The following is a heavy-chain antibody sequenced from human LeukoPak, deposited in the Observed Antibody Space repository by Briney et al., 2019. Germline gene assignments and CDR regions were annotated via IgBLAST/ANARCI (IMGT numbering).Heavy chain of an antibody. V-gene: IGHV4-59*11. CDR1: GGSISSHY. D-gene: IGHD2-2*01. J-gene: IGHJ5*02. Sequence: SETLSLTRTVSGGSISSHYWSWIRQPPGKGLEWIGYIYYSGSTNYNPSLKSRVTISVDTSKNQFTLKLSSVTAADTAVYYCARALGYCSSTSCYFSPFDPWGQGTLVTVSS. CDR2: IYYSGST. CDR3: ARALGYCSSTSCYFSPFDP.